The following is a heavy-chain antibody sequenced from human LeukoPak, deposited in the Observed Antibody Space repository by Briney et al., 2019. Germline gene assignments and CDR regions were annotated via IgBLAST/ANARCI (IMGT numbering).Heavy chain of an antibody. V-gene: IGHV1-8*03. Sequence: GASVKVSCKASGYTFTGYYMHWVRQAPGQGLEWMGWINPNSGGTGYAQKFQGRVTITRNTSISTAYMELSSLRSEDTAVYYCARVGRRDYCSGGSCYLGYWGQGTLVTVSS. J-gene: IGHJ4*02. D-gene: IGHD2-15*01. CDR2: INPNSGGT. CDR3: ARVGRRDYCSGGSCYLGY. CDR1: GYTFTGYY.